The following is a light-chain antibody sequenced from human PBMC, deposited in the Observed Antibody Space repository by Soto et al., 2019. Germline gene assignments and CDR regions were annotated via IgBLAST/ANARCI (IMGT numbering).Light chain of an antibody. CDR1: QSVSSSS. Sequence: DIVLTQSPGTLSLSPGDRATLSCRASQSVSSSSLAWYQQTPGQAPRLLIYGASSRATGTPDRFSGSGSGTDFALTISRLKPEDFAVYYCQQDTSSPRTVGQGTKVEIK. CDR3: QQDTSSPRT. CDR2: GAS. J-gene: IGKJ1*01. V-gene: IGKV3-20*01.